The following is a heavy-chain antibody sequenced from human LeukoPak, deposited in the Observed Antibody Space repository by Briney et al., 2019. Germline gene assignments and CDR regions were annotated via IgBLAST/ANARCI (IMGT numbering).Heavy chain of an antibody. CDR3: ARDLASCAGDCYSDGFDY. CDR1: GYSISSGYF. V-gene: IGHV4-38-2*02. CDR2: IYHGGST. D-gene: IGHD2-21*02. Sequence: SETLSLTCTVSGYSISSGYFCGCIRQPPGEGLELIGIIYHGGSTYYNPSLRSRVIVSVDTSKNHFSLKMSSVTAADTAVYYCARDLASCAGDCYSDGFDYWGQGALVTVSS. J-gene: IGHJ4*02.